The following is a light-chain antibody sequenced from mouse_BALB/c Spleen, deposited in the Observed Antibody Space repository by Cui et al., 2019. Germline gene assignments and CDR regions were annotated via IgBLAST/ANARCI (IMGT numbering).Light chain of an antibody. V-gene: IGKV4-68*01. CDR3: QQWSSNPFT. J-gene: IGKJ4*01. CDR2: LTS. CDR1: SSVSY. Sequence: QIVLTQSPALMSASPGEKVTMTCSASSSVSYMYWYQQKPRSSPKPWIYLTSNLASGVPARFSGSGSGTSYSLTISSMEAEDAATYYRQQWSSNPFTFGSGTKLEIK.